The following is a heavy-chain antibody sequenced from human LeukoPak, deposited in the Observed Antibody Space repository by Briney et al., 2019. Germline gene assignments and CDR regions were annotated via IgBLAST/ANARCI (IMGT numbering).Heavy chain of an antibody. J-gene: IGHJ5*02. D-gene: IGHD3-10*01. CDR1: GGSFSGYY. CDR3: AGSFVITMVRGASGWFDP. CDR2: INHSGST. V-gene: IGHV4-34*01. Sequence: SETLSLTCAVYGGSFSGYYWSWIRQPPGKGLEWIGEINHSGSTNYNPSLKSRVTISVDTSKNQFSLKLSSVTAADTAVYYCAGSFVITMVRGASGWFDPWGQGTLVTVSS.